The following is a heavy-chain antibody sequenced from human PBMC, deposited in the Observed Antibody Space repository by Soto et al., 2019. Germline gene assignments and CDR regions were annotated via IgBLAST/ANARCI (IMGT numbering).Heavy chain of an antibody. J-gene: IGHJ4*02. CDR3: AKSHTTSGWYVTTDY. D-gene: IGHD6-19*01. CDR1: EFTFGDYA. V-gene: IGHV3-9*01. Sequence: EVQLVESGGGLVQPGRSLRLSCAASEFTFGDYAMQWVRQAPGKGLEWVSAISWNSGSIDYAESVKGRFTISRDNAKSSLNLQMNSLRAEDTALYYCAKSHTTSGWYVTTDYWGQGTRVTVSS. CDR2: ISWNSGSI.